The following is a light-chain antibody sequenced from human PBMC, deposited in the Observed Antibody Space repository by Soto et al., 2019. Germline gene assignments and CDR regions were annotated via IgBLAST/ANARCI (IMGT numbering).Light chain of an antibody. CDR1: QGIANY. J-gene: IGKJ1*01. CDR3: QKYNSAPRA. V-gene: IGKV1-27*01. CDR2: DTS. Sequence: DIQVTQSPSSLSASEGDGVTISCRASQGIANYVAWYQQNPGKVPKLLIYDTSTLQSGVPSRFSGSGSGTDFTLTISSLQPEDVATYYCQKYNSAPRAFGQGTKVDIK.